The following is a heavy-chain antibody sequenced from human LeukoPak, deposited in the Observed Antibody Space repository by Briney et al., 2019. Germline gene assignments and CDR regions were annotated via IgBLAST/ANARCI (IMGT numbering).Heavy chain of an antibody. D-gene: IGHD2/OR15-2a*01. V-gene: IGHV3-23*01. CDR2: ISGSGGST. Sequence: GGSLRLSCAASGFTFSSFWMSWVRQAPGKGLEWVSAISGSGGSTYYADSVRGRFTISRDNSKNTLYLQMNSLRAEDTAVYYCAKDQNFNYFDYWGQGTLVTVSS. CDR3: AKDQNFNYFDY. CDR1: GFTFSSFW. J-gene: IGHJ4*02.